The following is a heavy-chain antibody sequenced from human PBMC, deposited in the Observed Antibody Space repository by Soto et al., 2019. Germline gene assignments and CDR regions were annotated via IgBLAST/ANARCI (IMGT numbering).Heavy chain of an antibody. V-gene: IGHV3-7*01. CDR2: IMQDGSEK. J-gene: IGHJ4*02. CDR1: GFYFSGYS. D-gene: IGHD6-25*01. CDR3: ARGHAAPAQ. Sequence: GGSLRLSCAASGFYFSGYSMNWVRQAPGKGLEWVANIMQDGSEKQYVDSVKGRFTISRDNAKNSLYLQMNGLRVEDTAMYYCARGHAAPAQWGQGTLVTVSS.